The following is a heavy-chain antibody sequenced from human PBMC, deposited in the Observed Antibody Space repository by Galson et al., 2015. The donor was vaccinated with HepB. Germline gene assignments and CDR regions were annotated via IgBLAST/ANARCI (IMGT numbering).Heavy chain of an antibody. CDR1: GFTFSDYY. CDR2: ISSSSSTI. CDR3: ARDRRADDSSGYYYRGAFDI. V-gene: IGHV3-11*04. J-gene: IGHJ3*02. Sequence: SLRLSCAASGFTFSDYYMSWIRQAPGKGLEWVSYISSSSSTIYYADSVKGRFTISRDNAKNSLYLQMNSLRDEDTAVYYCARDRRADDSSGYYYRGAFDIWGQGTMVTVSS. D-gene: IGHD3-22*01.